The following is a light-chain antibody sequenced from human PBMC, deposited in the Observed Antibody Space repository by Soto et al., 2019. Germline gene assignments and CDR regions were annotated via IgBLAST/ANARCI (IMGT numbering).Light chain of an antibody. V-gene: IGKV3-11*01. CDR1: QGVSSY. J-gene: IGKJ1*01. CDR3: QQRGSWPLT. Sequence: EIVLTQSPATLSLSPGERATLSCRASQGVSSYFAWYQQKPGQAPRLLIYDASNWATGIPARFSGSGSGTDFTLTISSLEPEDFAVYYCQQRGSWPLTFGQGTKVEIK. CDR2: DAS.